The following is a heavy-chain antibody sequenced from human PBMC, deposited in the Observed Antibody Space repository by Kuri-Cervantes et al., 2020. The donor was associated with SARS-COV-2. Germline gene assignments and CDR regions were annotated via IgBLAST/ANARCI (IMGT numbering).Heavy chain of an antibody. Sequence: LSLTCAASGFTFSSYAMHWVRQAPGKGLEWVAVISYDGSNKYYADSVKGRFTISKGNAKNSLYLQMNGLRGEDTAVYSCARVAGEGPIYYYYMDVWGKGTAVTVSS. V-gene: IGHV3-30-3*01. CDR3: ARVAGEGPIYYYYMDV. CDR1: GFTFSSYA. D-gene: IGHD2-21*01. CDR2: ISYDGSNK. J-gene: IGHJ6*03.